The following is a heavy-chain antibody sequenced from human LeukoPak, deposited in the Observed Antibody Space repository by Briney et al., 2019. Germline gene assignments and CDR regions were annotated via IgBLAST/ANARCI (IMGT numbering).Heavy chain of an antibody. J-gene: IGHJ4*02. Sequence: SETLSLTCTVSGGSISSGGYYWSWIRQPPGKGLEWIGEINHSGSTNYNPSLKSRVTISVDTSKNQFPLKLSSVTAADTAVYYCARGRGIAARSVPDYWGQGTLVTVSS. D-gene: IGHD6-6*01. CDR2: INHSGST. CDR3: ARGRGIAARSVPDY. CDR1: GGSISSGGYY. V-gene: IGHV4-39*06.